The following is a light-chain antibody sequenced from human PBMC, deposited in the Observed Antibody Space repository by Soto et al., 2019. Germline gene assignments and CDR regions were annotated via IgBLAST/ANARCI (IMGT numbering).Light chain of an antibody. CDR2: GAS. Sequence: EIVLTQSPGTLSLSPGERATLSCRASQSVSSSFLAWYQQKPGQAPRLLIYGASSRATGIPDRFSGSGSGTDFTLAMSRLEPEDFAVYYCQQYGRSPWTFGQGTKLEIK. V-gene: IGKV3-20*01. CDR1: QSVSSSF. CDR3: QQYGRSPWT. J-gene: IGKJ1*01.